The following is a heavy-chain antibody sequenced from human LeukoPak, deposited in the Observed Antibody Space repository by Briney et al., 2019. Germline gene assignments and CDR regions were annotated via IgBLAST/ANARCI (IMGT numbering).Heavy chain of an antibody. Sequence: PSETLSLTCTVSGGSINSTDYYWSWVRQAAGKGPEWIGRIYSTGITKYNPSLKSRVTISVDTSKNQFSLKLSSVTAADTAVYYCARLTMVRGVIYGTDWYFDLWGRGTLVTVSS. V-gene: IGHV4-61*02. D-gene: IGHD3-10*01. CDR2: IYSTGIT. J-gene: IGHJ2*01. CDR3: ARLTMVRGVIYGTDWYFDL. CDR1: GGSINSTDYY.